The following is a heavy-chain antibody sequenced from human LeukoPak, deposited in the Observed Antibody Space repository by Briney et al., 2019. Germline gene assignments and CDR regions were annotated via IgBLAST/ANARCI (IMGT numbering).Heavy chain of an antibody. CDR1: GFTFSSYS. D-gene: IGHD3-3*01. J-gene: IGHJ4*02. CDR3: ARAKGFWSGYYKYYFDY. Sequence: GGSLRLSCAASGFTFSSYSMNWVRQAPGKGLEWVANIKQDGSEKYYVDSVKGRFTISRDNAKNSLYLQMNSLRAEDTAVYYCARAKGFWSGYYKYYFDYWGQGTLVTVSS. V-gene: IGHV3-7*01. CDR2: IKQDGSEK.